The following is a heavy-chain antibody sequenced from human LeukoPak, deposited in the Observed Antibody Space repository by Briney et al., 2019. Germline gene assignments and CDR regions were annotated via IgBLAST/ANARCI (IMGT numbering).Heavy chain of an antibody. Sequence: ASVKVSCKASGYTFTGYYMHWVRQAPGQGLEWVGWINPNSGGTNYAQKFQGWVTMTRDTSISTAYMELSRLRSDDTAVYYCARGPAANYYYYYGMDVWGQGTTVTVSS. V-gene: IGHV1-2*04. CDR1: GYTFTGYY. J-gene: IGHJ6*02. D-gene: IGHD2-15*01. CDR3: ARGPAANYYYYYGMDV. CDR2: INPNSGGT.